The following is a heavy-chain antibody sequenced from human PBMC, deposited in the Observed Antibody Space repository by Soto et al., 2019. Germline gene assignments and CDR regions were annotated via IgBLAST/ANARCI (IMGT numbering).Heavy chain of an antibody. V-gene: IGHV3-11*01. Sequence: GGSLRLSCAASGFTFSDYYMSWIRQAPGKGLEWVSYISSSGSTIYYADSVKGRFTISRDNAKNSLYLQMNSLRAEDTAVYYCARASYCSSNSCPGWFDPWGQGTLVTVSS. CDR1: GFTFSDYY. CDR2: ISSSGSTI. J-gene: IGHJ5*02. D-gene: IGHD2-2*01. CDR3: ARASYCSSNSCPGWFDP.